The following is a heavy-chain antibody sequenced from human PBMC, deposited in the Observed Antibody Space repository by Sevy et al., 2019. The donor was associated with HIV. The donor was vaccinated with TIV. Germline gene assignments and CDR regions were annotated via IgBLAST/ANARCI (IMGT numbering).Heavy chain of an antibody. CDR2: VFYIGST. J-gene: IGHJ4*02. V-gene: IGHV4-59*01. Sequence: SETLSLTCTVSGGSISSYYWSWIRQPPGKRLEWIGYVFYIGSTNYNPSLKSRVTISVDTSKNQFSLKLSSVTAADTAVYYCARDNPRGYSFGSFHHWGQGTLVTVSS. CDR1: GGSISSYY. CDR3: ARDNPRGYSFGSFHH. D-gene: IGHD5-18*01.